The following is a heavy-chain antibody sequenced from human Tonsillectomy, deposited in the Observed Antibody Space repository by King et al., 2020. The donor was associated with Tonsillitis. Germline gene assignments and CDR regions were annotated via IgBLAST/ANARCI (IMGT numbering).Heavy chain of an antibody. CDR1: GGTFTTYA. Sequence: QLVQSGAEVKKPGSSVKVSCKCSGGTFTTYAINWVRQAPGQGLEWMGDIIPIFGRANYAKKFQGRVTITADESTSTAYMELNRLRSEDTAVYYCARDLDGMDVWGQGTTVTVSS. CDR3: ARDLDGMDV. CDR2: IIPIFGRA. V-gene: IGHV1-69*01. J-gene: IGHJ6*02.